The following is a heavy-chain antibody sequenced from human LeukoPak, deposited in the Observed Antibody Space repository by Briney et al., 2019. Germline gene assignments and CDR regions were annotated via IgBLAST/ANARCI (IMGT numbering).Heavy chain of an antibody. D-gene: IGHD6-13*01. CDR1: GYTFTSYG. J-gene: IGHJ2*01. CDR3: SRDASTLAAAVNMRLSWGDWYFAP. Sequence: GASVKVSCKASGYTFTSYGISWVRQAPGQGLGGMGWISAYNGNTNYAQKLQGRVTMTTDTSTRPAYMGMRRRRSGDTAGDYFSRDASTLAAAVNMRLSWGDWYFAPWGRGTLVTVS. CDR2: ISAYNGNT. V-gene: IGHV1-18*01.